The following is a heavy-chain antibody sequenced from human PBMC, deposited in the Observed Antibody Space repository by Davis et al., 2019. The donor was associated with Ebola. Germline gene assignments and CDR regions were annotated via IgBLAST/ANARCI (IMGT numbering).Heavy chain of an antibody. CDR2: ISYDGRNK. CDR3: ARALGYCSGGSCYTDAFDI. V-gene: IGHV3-30-3*01. J-gene: IGHJ3*02. CDR1: GLTFSSYA. Sequence: GESLKISCAASGLTFSSYAMHWVRQAPGKGLEWVAVISYDGRNKYYADSVKGRFTISRDNSKNTLYLQMNSLRAEDTAVYYCARALGYCSGGSCYTDAFDIWGQGTMVTVSS. D-gene: IGHD2-15*01.